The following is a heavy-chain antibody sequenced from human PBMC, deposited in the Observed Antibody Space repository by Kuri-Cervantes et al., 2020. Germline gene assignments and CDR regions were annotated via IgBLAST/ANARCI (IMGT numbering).Heavy chain of an antibody. D-gene: IGHD5-12*01. V-gene: IGHV4-38-2*02. J-gene: IGHJ5*02. Sequence: GSLRLSCTVSGYSISSGYYWGWIRQPPGKGLEWIGSIYHSGSTYYNPSLKSRVTISVDTSKNQFSLKLSSVTAADTAVYYCARGGLGYQNWFDPWGQGTLVTVSS. CDR2: IYHSGST. CDR3: ARGGLGYQNWFDP. CDR1: GYSISSGYY.